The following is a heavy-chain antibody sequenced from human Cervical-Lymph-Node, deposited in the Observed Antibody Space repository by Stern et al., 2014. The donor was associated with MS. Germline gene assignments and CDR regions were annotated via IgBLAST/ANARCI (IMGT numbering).Heavy chain of an antibody. CDR3: ASGYRFFES. Sequence: VQLVQSGPGLVKPSQTLSLTCTLSGGSVSSGSSYWSWIRQPAGKGLEWIGRIHPRGDAFYTPSLKSRLTISLDTSKNHISLKLTAVTAADTAVYYCASGYRFFESWGQGTLVTVSS. J-gene: IGHJ4*02. D-gene: IGHD5-18*01. V-gene: IGHV4-61*02. CDR1: GGSVSSGSSY. CDR2: IHPRGDA.